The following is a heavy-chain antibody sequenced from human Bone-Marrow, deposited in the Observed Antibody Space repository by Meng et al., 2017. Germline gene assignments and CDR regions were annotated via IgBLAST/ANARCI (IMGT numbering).Heavy chain of an antibody. CDR3: ARDIRQGGNIWFDP. J-gene: IGHJ5*02. CDR2: IYYSGTT. Sequence: QVQLEESGPGLVQPSQPLSLTCTVSGGSISSGGYYWSWIRQHPGKGLEWIGYIYYSGTTYYNPSLSSLVTISVDTSKNQFSLNLSSVTAADTAVYYCARDIRQGGNIWFDPWGQGTLVTVSS. CDR1: GGSISSGGYY. D-gene: IGHD3-16*01. V-gene: IGHV4-31*01.